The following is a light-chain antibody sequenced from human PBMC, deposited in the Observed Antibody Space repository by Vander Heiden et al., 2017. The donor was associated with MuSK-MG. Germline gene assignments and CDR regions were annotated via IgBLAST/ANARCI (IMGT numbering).Light chain of an antibody. J-gene: IGKJ5*01. V-gene: IGKV3-20*01. CDR3: QQYGSSPSIT. CDR1: QSVSSSY. CDR2: GAS. Sequence: EIVLTQSPGTLSLSPGERATLSCRASQSVSSSYLAWYQQKPGQAPRLLIYGASSRATGIPDRFSGSGYGTDFTLTISRLNPEDFAVYYCQQYGSSPSITFGQGTRLEIK.